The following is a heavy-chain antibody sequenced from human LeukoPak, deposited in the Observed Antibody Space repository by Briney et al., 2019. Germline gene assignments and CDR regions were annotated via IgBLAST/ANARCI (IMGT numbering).Heavy chain of an antibody. J-gene: IGHJ4*02. CDR2: IYSGGST. V-gene: IGHV3-66*01. CDR1: GFTVSNNY. Sequence: GGSLRLSCAASGFTVSNNYMSWVRQAPGKGLEWVSVIYSGGSTYHADSVKGRFTISRDHSKNTLHLQMNSLRAEDTAVYFCARDRVGSSWYYFDYWGQGTLVTVSS. CDR3: ARDRVGSSWYYFDY. D-gene: IGHD6-13*01.